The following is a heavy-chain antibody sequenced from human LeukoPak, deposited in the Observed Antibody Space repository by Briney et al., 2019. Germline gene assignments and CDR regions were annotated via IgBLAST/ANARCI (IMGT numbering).Heavy chain of an antibody. CDR2: IVVGSGNT. V-gene: IGHV1-58*02. CDR3: ARGAIAAAGPGAFDI. D-gene: IGHD6-13*01. CDR1: GFTFTSSA. J-gene: IGHJ3*02. Sequence: SVKVSCKASGFTFTSSAMQWVRQARGQRLEWIGWIVVGSGNTNYAQKFQERVTITRDMSTSTAYMELSSLRSEDTAVYYCARGAIAAAGPGAFDIWGQGTMVTVSS.